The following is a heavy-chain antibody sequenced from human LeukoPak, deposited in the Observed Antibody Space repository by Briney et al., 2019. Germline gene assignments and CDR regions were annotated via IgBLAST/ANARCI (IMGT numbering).Heavy chain of an antibody. V-gene: IGHV4-34*01. J-gene: IGHJ4*02. CDR1: GGSFSGYY. D-gene: IGHD6-19*01. CDR2: INHSGST. Sequence: SETLSLTCAVYGGSFSGYYWSWIRQPPGKGLEWIGEINHSGSTNYNPSLKSRVTISVDTSKNQFSLKLSSVTAADTAVYYCARRSSGWSYRVFDYWGQGTLVTVSS. CDR3: ARRSSGWSYRVFDY.